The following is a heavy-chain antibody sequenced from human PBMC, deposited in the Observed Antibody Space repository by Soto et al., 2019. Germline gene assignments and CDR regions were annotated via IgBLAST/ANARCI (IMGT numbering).Heavy chain of an antibody. CDR3: AKVLRKKIVVVPAADPFDY. CDR2: ISVSGGST. D-gene: IGHD2-2*01. CDR1: GFTFSSYA. Sequence: EVQLLESGGGLVQPGGSLRLSCAASGFTFSSYAMSWVRQAPGKGLEWVSAISVSGGSTYYADSVKGRLTISRDNSKKALYLQMNSLRAEDTVVYYCAKVLRKKIVVVPAADPFDYWGQGTLVTVSS. V-gene: IGHV3-23*01. J-gene: IGHJ4*02.